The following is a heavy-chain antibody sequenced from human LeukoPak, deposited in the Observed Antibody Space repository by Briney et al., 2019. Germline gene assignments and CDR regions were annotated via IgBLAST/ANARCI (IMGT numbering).Heavy chain of an antibody. V-gene: IGHV4-59*01. D-gene: IGHD1-26*01. CDR2: INYIGYT. CDR3: ATTLDSGGLDW. Sequence: SETLSLTCPVSGGSIRSYYWSWIRQPPWEGLEWIGYINYIGYTNYNPSLKGRVTISLDTSKKQFSLNLSSVTAADTVVYYCATTLDSGGLDWWGRGTLVTVSS. J-gene: IGHJ4*02. CDR1: GGSIRSYY.